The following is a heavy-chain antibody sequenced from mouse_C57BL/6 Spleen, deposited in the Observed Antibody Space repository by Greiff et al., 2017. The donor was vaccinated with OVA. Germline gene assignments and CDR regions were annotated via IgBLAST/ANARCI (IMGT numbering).Heavy chain of an antibody. CDR2: IDPENGDT. V-gene: IGHV14-4*01. CDR1: GFNIKDDY. Sequence: SGAELVRPGASVKLSCTASGFNIKDDYMHWVKQRPEQGLEWIGWIDPENGDTEYASKFQGKATITVDTSSTTAYLQLSSLTSEATADYYCTTRGLPRWYFDVWGTGTTVTVSS. D-gene: IGHD2-2*01. CDR3: TTRGLPRWYFDV. J-gene: IGHJ1*03.